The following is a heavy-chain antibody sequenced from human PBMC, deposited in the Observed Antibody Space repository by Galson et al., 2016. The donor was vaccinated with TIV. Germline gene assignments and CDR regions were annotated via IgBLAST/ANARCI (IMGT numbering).Heavy chain of an antibody. CDR2: ISPLFGTT. D-gene: IGHD2/OR15-2a*01. CDR3: ARSDKYYVERAGFDS. Sequence: SVKVSCKASGVIFNSYTFNWVRQAPGQGLEWMGGISPLFGTTNYAQRFQGRVTFSTDASKTTAYMELTSLTSEDTAVYFCARSDKYYVERAGFDSWGQGTLVTVSS. CDR1: GVIFNSYT. J-gene: IGHJ4*02. V-gene: IGHV1-69*05.